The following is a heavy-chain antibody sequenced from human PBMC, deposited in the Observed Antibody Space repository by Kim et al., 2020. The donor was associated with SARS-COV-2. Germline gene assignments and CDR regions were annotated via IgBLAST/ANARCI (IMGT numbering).Heavy chain of an antibody. D-gene: IGHD2-2*01. CDR1: GGSFSGYY. V-gene: IGHV4-34*01. J-gene: IGHJ6*02. CDR2: INHSGST. CDR3: ARIPLGYCSSTSCYIGGSGSYQNYYYYYGMDV. Sequence: SETLSLTCAVYGGSFSGYYWSWIRQPPGKGLEWIGEINHSGSTNYNPSLKSRVTISVDTSKNQFSLKLSSVTAADTAVYYCARIPLGYCSSTSCYIGGSGSYQNYYYYYGMDVWGQGTTVTVSS.